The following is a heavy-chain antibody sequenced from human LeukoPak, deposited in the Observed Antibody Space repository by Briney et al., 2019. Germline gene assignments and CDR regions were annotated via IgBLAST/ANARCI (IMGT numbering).Heavy chain of an antibody. CDR1: GYTLTELS. V-gene: IGHV1-2*02. J-gene: IGHJ4*02. CDR3: ASLWFGEAVGDY. CDR2: INPNSGGT. Sequence: ASVKVSCEVSGYTLTELSMHWVRQAPGQGLEWMGWINPNSGGTNYAQKFQGRVTMTRDTSISTAYMELSRLRSDDTAVYYCASLWFGEAVGDYWGQGTLVTVSS. D-gene: IGHD3-10*01.